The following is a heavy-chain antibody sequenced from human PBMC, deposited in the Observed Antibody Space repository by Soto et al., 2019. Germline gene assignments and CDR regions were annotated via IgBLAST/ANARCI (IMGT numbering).Heavy chain of an antibody. D-gene: IGHD6-19*01. CDR2: TSRAGYT. V-gene: IGHV4-4*02. CDR3: VRPDGWSFDY. CDR1: GDSITSRNW. Sequence: QAQQHESGPGLVRPSGTLSLTCTVSGDSITSRNWWSWVRQPPGRGLEWIGETSRAGYTKSTPSRKRRVTIAVDTSNLEIRLRLRSVAAAERAVYYCVRPDGWSFDYRGQGTLVSVSS. J-gene: IGHJ4*02.